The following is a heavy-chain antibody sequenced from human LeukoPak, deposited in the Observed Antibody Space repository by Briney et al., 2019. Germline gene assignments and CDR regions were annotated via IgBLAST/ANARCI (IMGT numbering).Heavy chain of an antibody. CDR3: ARHNYYDSSGYTLNDY. CDR1: GSRFTSYW. CDR2: IYPGDSDT. D-gene: IGHD3-22*01. J-gene: IGHJ4*02. V-gene: IGHV5-51*01. Sequence: GESLKSSFKGSGSRFTSYWIGWVRERPGKGLEWMGIIYPGDSDTRYSPSFQGQVTISADKSISTAYLQCSSLKASDTAMYYCARHNYYDSSGYTLNDYWGQGTLVTVSS.